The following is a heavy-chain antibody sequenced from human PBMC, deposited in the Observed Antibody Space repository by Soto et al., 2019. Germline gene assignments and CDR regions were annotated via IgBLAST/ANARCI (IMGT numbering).Heavy chain of an antibody. V-gene: IGHV5-51*01. Sequence: PGESLKISCKGSGYSFTSYWIGWVRQMPGKGLEWMGIIYPGDSDTRYSPSFQGQVTISADKSISTAYLQWSSLKASDTAMYYCARQQDGDYDSSGWDAFDIWGQGTMVTVSS. CDR2: IYPGDSDT. J-gene: IGHJ3*02. CDR3: ARQQDGDYDSSGWDAFDI. D-gene: IGHD3-22*01. CDR1: GYSFTSYW.